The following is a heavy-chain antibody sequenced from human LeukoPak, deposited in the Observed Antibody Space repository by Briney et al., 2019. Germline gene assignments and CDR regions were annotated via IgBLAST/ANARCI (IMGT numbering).Heavy chain of an antibody. J-gene: IGHJ4*02. D-gene: IGHD2-8*01. V-gene: IGHV1-46*01. CDR3: ARHRSYCTNGVCWNLFDY. Sequence: ASVKVSCKASGYTFTSYYMHWVRQAPGQGLEWMGIINPSGGSTSYAQKFQGRVTMTRDTSTSTVYMELSSLRPEDTAVYYCARHRSYCTNGVCWNLFDYWGQGTLVTVSS. CDR2: INPSGGST. CDR1: GYTFTSYY.